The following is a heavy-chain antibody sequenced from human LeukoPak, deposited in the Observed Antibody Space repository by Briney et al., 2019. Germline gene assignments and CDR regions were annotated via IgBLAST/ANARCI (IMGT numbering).Heavy chain of an antibody. D-gene: IGHD1-14*01. V-gene: IGHV3-73*01. Sequence: GGSLRLSCAASGFTFSGSAMHWVRQASGKGLEWVGRIRSKANSYATAYAASVKGRFTIPRDDSKNTAYLQMNSLKTEDTAVYYCTRSGDSTPFDYWGQGTLVTVSS. J-gene: IGHJ4*02. CDR3: TRSGDSTPFDY. CDR1: GFTFSGSA. CDR2: IRSKANSYAT.